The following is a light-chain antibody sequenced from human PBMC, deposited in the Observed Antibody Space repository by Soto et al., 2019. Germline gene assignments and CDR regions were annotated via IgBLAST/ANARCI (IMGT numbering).Light chain of an antibody. V-gene: IGKV3-20*01. Sequence: EIVLTQSPGTLSLSPGERATLSCRASQTISNNYLAWYQQKPGQAPRLLIYGASSRATGVPDRISGSGSGTDFTLTISRLEPEDFAVYYCQQFGSSPLLTFGGGTKVEIK. CDR2: GAS. CDR3: QQFGSSPLLT. J-gene: IGKJ4*01. CDR1: QTISNNY.